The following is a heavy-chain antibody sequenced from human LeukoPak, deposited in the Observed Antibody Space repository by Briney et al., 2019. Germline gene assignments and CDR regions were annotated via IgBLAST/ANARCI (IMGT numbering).Heavy chain of an antibody. J-gene: IGHJ6*03. CDR1: GFTFDDYG. V-gene: IGHV3-20*04. CDR2: ITWNGGST. Sequence: GGSLRLSCAASGFTFDDYGMSWVRQAPGKGLEWVSGITWNGGSTGYADSVKGRFTISRDNAKNSLYLQMNSLRDEDTALYYCARATSSSGYYYYMDVWGKGTTVTVSS. CDR3: ARATSSSGYYYYMDV. D-gene: IGHD6-6*01.